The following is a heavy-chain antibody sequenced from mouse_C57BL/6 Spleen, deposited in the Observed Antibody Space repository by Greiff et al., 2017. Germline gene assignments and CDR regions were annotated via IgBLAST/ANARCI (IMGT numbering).Heavy chain of an antibody. J-gene: IGHJ3*01. CDR3: ASLLPFAY. V-gene: IGHV5-12*01. CDR2: ISNGGGST. Sequence: EVKVVESGGGLVQPGGSLKLSCAASGFTFSDYYMYWVRQTPEKRLEWVAYISNGGGSTYYPDTVKGRFTISRDNAKNTLYLQMSRLKSEDTAMYYCASLLPFAYWGQGTLVTVSA. CDR1: GFTFSDYY. D-gene: IGHD2-10*01.